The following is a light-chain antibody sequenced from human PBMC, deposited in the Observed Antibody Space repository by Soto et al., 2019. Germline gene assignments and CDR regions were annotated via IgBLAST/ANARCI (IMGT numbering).Light chain of an antibody. CDR2: AAS. V-gene: IGKV1-39*01. J-gene: IGKJ3*01. Sequence: DIQMTQSPSSPSASVGDRVTITCRASQSISSYLNWYQQKPGKAPRLLIYAASSLQSGVPSRFSGSGSWTDFTLTISSLQPEDFATYYCQQSYSTPVTFGPGTKVDIK. CDR3: QQSYSTPVT. CDR1: QSISSY.